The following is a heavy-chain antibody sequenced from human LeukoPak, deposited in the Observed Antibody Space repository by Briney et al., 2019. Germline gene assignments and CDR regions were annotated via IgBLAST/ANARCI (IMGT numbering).Heavy chain of an antibody. CDR2: ISGSGGST. D-gene: IGHD3-10*01. CDR3: AKDLLWFGDNWFDP. J-gene: IGHJ5*02. Sequence: GGSLRLSCAASGFTFSSYAMSWVRQAPGKGLEWVSAISGSGGSTYYADSVKGRFTISRDDSKNTLYLQMNSLRAEDTAVYYCAKDLLWFGDNWFDPWGQGTLVTVSS. V-gene: IGHV3-23*01. CDR1: GFTFSSYA.